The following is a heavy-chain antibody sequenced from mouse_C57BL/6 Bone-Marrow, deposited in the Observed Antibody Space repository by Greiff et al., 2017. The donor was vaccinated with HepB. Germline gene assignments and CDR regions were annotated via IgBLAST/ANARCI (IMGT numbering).Heavy chain of an antibody. CDR1: GFNIKDDY. Sequence: VQLQQSGAELVRPGASVKLSCTASGFNIKDDYMHWVKQRPEQGLEWIGGIDPENGDTEYASKFQGKATITADTSSNTAYLQLSSLTSEDTAVYYCTRNYVDYWGRGTTLTVSS. CDR3: TRNYVDY. V-gene: IGHV14-4*01. CDR2: IDPENGDT. J-gene: IGHJ2*01.